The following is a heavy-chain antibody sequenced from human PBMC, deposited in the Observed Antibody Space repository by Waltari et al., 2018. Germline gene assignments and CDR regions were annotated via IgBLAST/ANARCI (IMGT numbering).Heavy chain of an antibody. CDR2: IYYSGSS. J-gene: IGHJ2*01. D-gene: IGHD6-19*01. Sequence: QLQLQESGPGLVKPSETLSLTCTVSGGSISSSSYYWGWIRQPPGKGLEWIGSIYYSGSSYYNPSLKGRVTISVDTSKNQFSLKLSSVTAADTAVYYCARQAGYSSGWYPWYFDLWGRGTLVTVSS. V-gene: IGHV4-39*01. CDR3: ARQAGYSSGWYPWYFDL. CDR1: GGSISSSSYY.